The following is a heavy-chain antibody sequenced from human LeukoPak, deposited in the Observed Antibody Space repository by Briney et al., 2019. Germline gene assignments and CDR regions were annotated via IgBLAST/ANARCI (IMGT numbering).Heavy chain of an antibody. CDR1: GFTFSSYW. CDR3: ARDRVVVVAPRHYFDY. D-gene: IGHD2-15*01. V-gene: IGHV3-74*01. J-gene: IGHJ4*02. CDR2: INTDGSST. Sequence: GGSLRLSCAASGFTFSSYWMHWVRQAPGKGLVWVSRINTDGSSTSYADSVKGRFTISRDNAKNTLYLQMNSLRAEDTAVYYCARDRVVVVAPRHYFDYWGQGTLVTVSS.